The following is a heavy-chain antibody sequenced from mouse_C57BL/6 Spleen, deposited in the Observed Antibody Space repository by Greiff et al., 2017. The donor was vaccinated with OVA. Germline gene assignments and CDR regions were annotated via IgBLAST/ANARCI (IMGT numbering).Heavy chain of an antibody. Sequence: EVQLQESGPVLVKPGASVKMSCKASGYTFTDYYMNWVKQSHGKSLEWIGVINPYNGGTSYNQKFKGKATLTVDKSSSTAYMELNSLTSEDSAVYYCAREGSSTRVTTTYYAMDYWGQGTSVTVSS. CDR3: AREGSSTRVTTTYYAMDY. D-gene: IGHD2-2*01. CDR2: INPYNGGT. CDR1: GYTFTDYY. V-gene: IGHV1-19*01. J-gene: IGHJ4*01.